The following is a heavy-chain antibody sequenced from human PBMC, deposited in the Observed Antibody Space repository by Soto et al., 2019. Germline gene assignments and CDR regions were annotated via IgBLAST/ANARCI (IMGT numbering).Heavy chain of an antibody. D-gene: IGHD2-8*02. CDR1: GGKFAGYC. CDR3: ARQIYDSDTGPNFSNDFDS. Sequence: PVESLRISCNGSGGKFAGYCITWVRQKPGKGLEWMGRIDPSDSQTYYSPSFRGHVTISATKSITTVFLQWSSLRASDTAMYYCARQIYDSDTGPNFSNDFDSWGQGTPVTGSS. CDR2: IDPSDSQT. J-gene: IGHJ4*02. V-gene: IGHV5-10-1*01.